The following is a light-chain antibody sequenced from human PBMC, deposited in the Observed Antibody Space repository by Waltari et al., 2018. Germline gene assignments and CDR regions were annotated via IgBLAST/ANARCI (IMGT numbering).Light chain of an antibody. CDR3: TSNAGTTGV. Sequence: QSALTQPPSASGSPGQSVTISCTGTSSDLGLNNYVSWYQQHPGKAPKPILYEFCNRPGGVPDRFSGSKSGNTASLTVAGLQPEDEADYYCTSNAGTTGVFGSGTKVTVL. CDR2: EFC. J-gene: IGLJ1*01. V-gene: IGLV2-8*01. CDR1: SSDLGLNNY.